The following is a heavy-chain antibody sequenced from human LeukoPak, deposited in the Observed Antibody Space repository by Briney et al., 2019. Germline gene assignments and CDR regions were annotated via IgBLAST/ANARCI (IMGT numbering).Heavy chain of an antibody. CDR2: INPNSGGT. D-gene: IGHD3-22*01. J-gene: IGHJ6*03. CDR1: GYTFTGYY. V-gene: IGHV1-2*02. CDR3: ARGGRLLPYYYYYYMDV. Sequence: ASVKVSYKASGYTFTGYYMHWVRQAPGQGLEWMGWINPNSGGTNYAQKFQGRDTMTRDTSISTAYMELSRLRSDDTAVYYCARGGRLLPYYYYYYMDVWGKGTTVTVSS.